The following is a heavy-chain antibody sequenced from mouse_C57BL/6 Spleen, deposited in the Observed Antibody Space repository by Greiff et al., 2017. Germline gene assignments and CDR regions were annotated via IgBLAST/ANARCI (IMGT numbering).Heavy chain of an antibody. CDR1: GFTFSDYY. CDR2: ISNGGGST. D-gene: IGHD4-1*01. Sequence: EVMLVESGGGLVQPGGSLKLSCAASGFTFSDYYMYWVRQTPEKRLEWVAYISNGGGSTYYPDTVKGRFTISRDNAKNTLYLQMSRLKSEDTAMYYCARLGTYFDYWGQGTTLTVSS. V-gene: IGHV5-12*01. J-gene: IGHJ2*01. CDR3: ARLGTYFDY.